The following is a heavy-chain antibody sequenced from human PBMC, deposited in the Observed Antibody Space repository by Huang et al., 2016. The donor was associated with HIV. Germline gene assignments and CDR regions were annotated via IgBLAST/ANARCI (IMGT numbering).Heavy chain of an antibody. CDR3: ARDRRLPIVPSDY. D-gene: IGHD5-12*01. CDR2: FHHSGST. V-gene: IGHV4-59*11. Sequence: QVQLQESGPGLVKPSETLSLTCTVSGDSITNHYWDWMRQPPGKGLEGIGSFHHSGSTNYNPSPKSRVTISVDTSRNQFSLRLSSVTAADTAVYYCARDRRLPIVPSDYWGRGTLVTVSS. CDR1: GDSITNHY. J-gene: IGHJ4*02.